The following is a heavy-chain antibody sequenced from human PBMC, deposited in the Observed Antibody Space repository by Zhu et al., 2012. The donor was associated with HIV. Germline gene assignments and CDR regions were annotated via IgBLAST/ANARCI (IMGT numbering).Heavy chain of an antibody. CDR3: ARHDHYSYYMDV. CDR1: RYSIISGYY. J-gene: IGHJ6*03. Sequence: QVQLQESGPGLVKPSETLSLTCTVSRYSIISGYYWGWIRQSPGKGLEWIGAVYHSGTTYYNPSLKNRVSISVDASGEQFSLKLFSVTAADTAIYYCARHDHYSYYMDVWGRGPRSPSP. CDR2: VYHSGTT. V-gene: IGHV4-38-2*02.